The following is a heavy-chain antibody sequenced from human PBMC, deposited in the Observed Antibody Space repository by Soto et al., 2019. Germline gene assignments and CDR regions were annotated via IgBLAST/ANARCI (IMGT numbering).Heavy chain of an antibody. Sequence: VQLVESGGGVVQPGRSLRLSCAASGFTFSSYGMHWVRQAPGKGLEWVAVISYDGSNKYYADSVKGRFTISRDNSKNTLYLQMNSLRAEDTAVYYCAKDFPNYDILTGYMNYWGQGTLVTVSS. CDR2: ISYDGSNK. D-gene: IGHD3-9*01. CDR1: GFTFSSYG. CDR3: AKDFPNYDILTGYMNY. J-gene: IGHJ4*02. V-gene: IGHV3-30*18.